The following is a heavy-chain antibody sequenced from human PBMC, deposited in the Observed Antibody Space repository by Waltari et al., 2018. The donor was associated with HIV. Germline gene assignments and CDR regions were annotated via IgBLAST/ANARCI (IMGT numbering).Heavy chain of an antibody. D-gene: IGHD3-9*01. CDR3: ARLRYFDWLTENWFDP. V-gene: IGHV1-8*01. CDR1: GYTFTSND. J-gene: IGHJ5*02. Sequence: QVQLVQSGAEVKKPGASVKVSCKASGYTFTSNDINWVRQATGQGLEWMGWMNPNSGNTGYAQKFQGRVTMTRNTSISTAYMELSSLRSEDTAVYYCARLRYFDWLTENWFDPWGQGTLVTVSS. CDR2: MNPNSGNT.